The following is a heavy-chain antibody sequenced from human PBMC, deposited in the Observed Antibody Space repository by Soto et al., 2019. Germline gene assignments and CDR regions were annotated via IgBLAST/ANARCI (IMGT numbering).Heavy chain of an antibody. CDR1: GFSFSNAW. CDR3: AYYRDNIARHVDF. CDR2: IKSEANGGTT. J-gene: IGHJ4*02. Sequence: EVQLVEAGGGLVKPGGSLRLSCAASGFSFSNAWMKWVRQAPGKGLEWVGSIKSEANGGTTDHAAAVKGRFIISRNNSKTMLFLQMYCLITEYSSVYYCAYYRDNIARHVDFWSQGSLVTVSS. D-gene: IGHD2-15*01. V-gene: IGHV3-15*07.